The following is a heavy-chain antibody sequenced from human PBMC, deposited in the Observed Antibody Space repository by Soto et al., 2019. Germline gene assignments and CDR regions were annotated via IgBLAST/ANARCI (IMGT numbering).Heavy chain of an antibody. D-gene: IGHD6-13*01. J-gene: IGHJ4*02. Sequence: PGGSLRLSCAASGFTFSDHYMTWIRQAPGKGLDWVAKISGSGNTVFYADSVKGRFTISRDNAKNSLYLQMNSLRAEDTAVYYCARDKQIIAALGRVDYWGQGTLVTVSS. CDR2: ISGSGNTV. V-gene: IGHV3-11*04. CDR3: ARDKQIIAALGRVDY. CDR1: GFTFSDHY.